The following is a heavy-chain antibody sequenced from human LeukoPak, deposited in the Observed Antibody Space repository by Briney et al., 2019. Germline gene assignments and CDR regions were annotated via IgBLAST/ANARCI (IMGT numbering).Heavy chain of an antibody. Sequence: ASVKVSCKASGYTFTGYYMHWVRQAPGQGLEWMGGIIPIFGTANYAQKFQGRVTITADESTSTAYMELSSLRSEDTAVYYCARGANNGRYFDWLSEHYYMDVWGKGTTVTISS. CDR2: IIPIFGTA. CDR1: GYTFTGYY. D-gene: IGHD3-9*01. V-gene: IGHV1-69*13. J-gene: IGHJ6*03. CDR3: ARGANNGRYFDWLSEHYYMDV.